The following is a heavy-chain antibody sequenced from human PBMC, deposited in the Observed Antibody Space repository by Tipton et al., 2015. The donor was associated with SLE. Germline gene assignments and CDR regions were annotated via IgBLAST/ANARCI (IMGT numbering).Heavy chain of an antibody. CDR1: GFTFTNYG. J-gene: IGHJ4*01. CDR2: LWSDGKNE. Sequence: RSLRLSCAASGFTFTNYGIHWVRQAPGKGLEWVAVLWSDGKNEYYVDSVKGRFTVSRDNSRNTLYLQMNSLRAEDTAVYYCARDADVTSHYSLFDYWGHGTLVTVSS. D-gene: IGHD3-9*01. V-gene: IGHV3-33*01. CDR3: ARDADVTSHYSLFDY.